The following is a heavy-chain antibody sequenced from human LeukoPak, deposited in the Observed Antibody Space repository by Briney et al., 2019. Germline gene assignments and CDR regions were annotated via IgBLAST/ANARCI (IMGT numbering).Heavy chain of an antibody. CDR3: ARALTQPNYYDSSGHDY. V-gene: IGHV3-74*01. CDR2: INSDGSST. D-gene: IGHD3-22*01. Sequence: GGSLRLSCAASGFTFSSYWMHWVRQAPGKGLVWVSRINSDGSSTSYADSVKGRFTISRDNAKNTLYLQMNSLRAEGTAVYYCARALTQPNYYDSSGHDYWGQGTLVTVSS. J-gene: IGHJ4*02. CDR1: GFTFSSYW.